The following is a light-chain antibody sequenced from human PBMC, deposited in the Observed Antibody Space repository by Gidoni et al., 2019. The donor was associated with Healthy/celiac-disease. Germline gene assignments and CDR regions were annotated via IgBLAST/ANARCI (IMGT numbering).Light chain of an antibody. CDR3: SSYTSSSTLV. V-gene: IGLV2-14*03. CDR2: DVS. J-gene: IGLJ3*02. CDR1: SSYVGGYNY. Sequence: QSALTQPASVSGSPGQSITISCTGTSSYVGGYNYVSWYQQHPVKAPKLMIYDVSNRPSGVSNRFSGSKSGNTASLTISGLQAEDEADYYGSSYTSSSTLVFGGGTKLTVL.